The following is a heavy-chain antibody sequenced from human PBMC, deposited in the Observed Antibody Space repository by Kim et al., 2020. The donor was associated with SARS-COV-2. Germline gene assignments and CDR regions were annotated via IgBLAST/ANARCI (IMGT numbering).Heavy chain of an antibody. CDR2: INHRGST. Sequence: SETLSLTCAVYGGSFSGHFWSWIRQSPGKGLEWIGEINHRGSTNYNPSLKSRVTISVDTSKNQFSLKLSSVTAADTAVYYCARGPSRYCSGGSCYPGYFDYWGQGTLVTVSS. J-gene: IGHJ4*02. V-gene: IGHV4-34*01. CDR3: ARGPSRYCSGGSCYPGYFDY. D-gene: IGHD2-15*01. CDR1: GGSFSGHF.